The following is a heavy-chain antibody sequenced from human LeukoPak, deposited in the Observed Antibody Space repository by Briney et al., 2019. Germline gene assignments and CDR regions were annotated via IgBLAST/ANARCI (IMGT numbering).Heavy chain of an antibody. CDR1: DFTFSFYW. Sequence: GGSLRLSCVASDFTFSFYWMTWVRQAPGKGLEWLANILPDGSQKYYVDSVKGRFTISRDNPKNSLYLQINNLKAEDTAVYYCGRLAHNAWHAIDFWGQGALVTVSS. CDR2: ILPDGSQK. J-gene: IGHJ4*02. V-gene: IGHV3-7*01. CDR3: GRLAHNAWHAIDF. D-gene: IGHD2-2*01.